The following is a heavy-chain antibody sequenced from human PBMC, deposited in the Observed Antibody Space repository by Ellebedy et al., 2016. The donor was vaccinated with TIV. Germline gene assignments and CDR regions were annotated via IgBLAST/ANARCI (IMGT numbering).Heavy chain of an antibody. J-gene: IGHJ4*02. Sequence: SVKVSXXASGGTFSSYAISWVRQAPGQGLEWMGGIIPIFGTANYAQKFQGRVTITADESTSTAYMELSSLRSEDTAVYYCARGRDYGDYAGLGYWGQGTLVTVSS. CDR3: ARGRDYGDYAGLGY. D-gene: IGHD4-17*01. V-gene: IGHV1-69*13. CDR2: IIPIFGTA. CDR1: GGTFSSYA.